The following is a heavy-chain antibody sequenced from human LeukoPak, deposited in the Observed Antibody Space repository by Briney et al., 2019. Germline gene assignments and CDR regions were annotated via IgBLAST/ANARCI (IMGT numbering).Heavy chain of an antibody. CDR2: ISAYNGNT. CDR1: GYTFTSYG. Sequence: GASVKVSCKASGYTFTSYGISWVRQAPGQGLEWMGWISAYNGNTNYAQKLQGRVTMTTDTSTSTAYMALRSLRSDDTAVYYCARAGGSHDYVWGSYHDYWGQGTLVTVSS. D-gene: IGHD3-16*01. J-gene: IGHJ4*02. V-gene: IGHV1-18*01. CDR3: ARAGGSHDYVWGSYHDY.